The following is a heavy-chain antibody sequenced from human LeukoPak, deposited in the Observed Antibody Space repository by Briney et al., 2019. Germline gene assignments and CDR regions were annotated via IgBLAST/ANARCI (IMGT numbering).Heavy chain of an antibody. D-gene: IGHD3-10*01. Sequence: GGSLRLSCAASGFTLSNYWMHWVRQAPGKGLVWVSRINADGSSASYADSVKGRFTISRDNAKNTLYLQMNSPRAEDTAMYYCARDYGRSRDYGMDVWGQGTTVTVSS. V-gene: IGHV3-74*01. CDR3: ARDYGRSRDYGMDV. CDR2: INADGSSA. J-gene: IGHJ6*02. CDR1: GFTLSNYW.